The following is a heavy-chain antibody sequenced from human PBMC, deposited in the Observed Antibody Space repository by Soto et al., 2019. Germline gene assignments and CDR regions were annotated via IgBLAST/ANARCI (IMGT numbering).Heavy chain of an antibody. D-gene: IGHD3-3*02. CDR3: ARQLSPICGS. V-gene: IGHV5-51*01. CDR2: IKPGTSDI. J-gene: IGHJ5*02. Sequence: PGESLKISCKGVGYKFGSAWIGWVRQMPGKGLEWMGIIKPGTSDIRYSPSCRGHVTISADEAVSTAYLQWSSLKASDTAMYYCARQLSPICGSWGQGPLVTVSS. CDR1: GYKFGSAW.